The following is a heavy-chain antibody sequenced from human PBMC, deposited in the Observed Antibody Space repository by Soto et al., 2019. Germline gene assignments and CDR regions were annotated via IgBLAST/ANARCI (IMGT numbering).Heavy chain of an antibody. CDR2: ISSSSSYI. D-gene: IGHD4-17*01. J-gene: IGHJ4*02. Sequence: EVQLVESGGGLVKPGGSLRLSCAASGFTFSSYSMNWVCQAPGKGLEWVSSISSSSSYIYYADSVKGRFTISRDNAKNSLYLQMNSLRAEDTAVYYCARDRGDYPYFVYWGQGTLVTVSS. V-gene: IGHV3-21*01. CDR1: GFTFSSYS. CDR3: ARDRGDYPYFVY.